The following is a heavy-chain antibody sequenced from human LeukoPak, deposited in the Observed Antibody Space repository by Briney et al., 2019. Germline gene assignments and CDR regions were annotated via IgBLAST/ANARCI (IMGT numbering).Heavy chain of an antibody. J-gene: IGHJ6*02. V-gene: IGHV6-1*01. CDR3: ARDLRFGEGGMDV. CDR1: AASAASNSIT. D-gene: IGHD3-10*01. Sequence: SQTLSLTCAMSAASAASNSITWDWIRQSPSRGLEWPGRTYYRSKWYNDYALSVKSRISINPDTSKNQFSLHLNSVTPEDTAVYYCARDLRFGEGGMDVWGQGTTVTVSS. CDR2: TYYRSKWYN.